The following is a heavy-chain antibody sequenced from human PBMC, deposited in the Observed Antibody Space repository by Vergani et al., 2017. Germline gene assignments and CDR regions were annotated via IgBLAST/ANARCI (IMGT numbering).Heavy chain of an antibody. V-gene: IGHV4-39*07. CDR3: ARDTLWIQLWLSAFDI. J-gene: IGHJ3*02. D-gene: IGHD5-18*01. CDR2: IYYSGST. CDR1: GFTFSSYS. Sequence: VQLVESGGGLVKPGGSLRLSCAASGFTFSSYSMNWVRQAPGKGLVWIGSIYYSGSTYYNPSLKSRVTISVDTSKNQFSLKLSSVTAADTAVYYCARDTLWIQLWLSAFDIWGQGTMVTVSS.